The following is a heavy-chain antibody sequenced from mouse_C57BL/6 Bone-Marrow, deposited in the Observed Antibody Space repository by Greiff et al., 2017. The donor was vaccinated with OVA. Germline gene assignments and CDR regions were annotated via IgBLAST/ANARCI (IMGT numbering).Heavy chain of an antibody. CDR1: GYTFTSYD. Sequence: QVQLKQSGPELVKPGASVKLSCKASGYTFTSYDINWVKQRPGQGLEWIGWIYPGDGSTKYNEKFKGKATLTVDTSSSTAYMELHSLTSEDSAVYFCARDYYGSSYGYFDVWGTGTTVTVSS. CDR3: ARDYYGSSYGYFDV. J-gene: IGHJ1*03. V-gene: IGHV1-85*01. D-gene: IGHD1-1*01. CDR2: IYPGDGST.